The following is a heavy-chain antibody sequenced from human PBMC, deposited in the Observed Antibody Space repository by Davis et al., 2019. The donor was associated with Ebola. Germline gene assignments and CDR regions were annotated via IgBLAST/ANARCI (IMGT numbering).Heavy chain of an antibody. J-gene: IGHJ1*01. V-gene: IGHV4-39*07. CDR1: GGSVSSGSYY. CDR3: AGAPQGVIEYFQH. CDR2: INHSGST. Sequence: PSETLSLTCTVSGGSVSSGSYYWSWIRQSPGKGLEWIGEINHSGSTKYNPSLKSRATISVDTSKNQFSLKLNSVTAADTAVYYCAGAPQGVIEYFQHWGQGTLVTVSS. D-gene: IGHD2-21*01.